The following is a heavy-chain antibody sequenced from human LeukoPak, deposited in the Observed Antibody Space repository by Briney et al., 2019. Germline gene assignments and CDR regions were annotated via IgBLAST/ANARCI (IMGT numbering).Heavy chain of an antibody. J-gene: IGHJ4*02. CDR1: GGTFSSYT. V-gene: IGHV1-69*05. CDR2: IIPIFGTT. Sequence: SVKVSCKASGGTFSSYTISWMRQAPGQGLEWMGGIIPIFGTTDYAQKFQGRVTITTDESTSTAYMELSSLRSEDTAVYYCARSIGGYSYGNFDYWGQGTLVTVSS. D-gene: IGHD5-18*01. CDR3: ARSIGGYSYGNFDY.